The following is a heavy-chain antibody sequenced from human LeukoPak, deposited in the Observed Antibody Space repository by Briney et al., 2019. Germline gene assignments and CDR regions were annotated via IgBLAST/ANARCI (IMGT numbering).Heavy chain of an antibody. CDR3: ARELRFLEGPFDP. CDR2: IYYSGST. V-gene: IGHV4-31*03. CDR1: VGSISSGGYY. Sequence: SQTLSLTCTVSVGSISSGGYYWSWVRQHPGGGLEWIGYIYYSGSTYYKPSLKSRVTISLDTSKHQFSPKLSSVTAADTAVYYCARELRFLEGPFDPWGQGTLVTVSS. D-gene: IGHD3-3*01. J-gene: IGHJ5*02.